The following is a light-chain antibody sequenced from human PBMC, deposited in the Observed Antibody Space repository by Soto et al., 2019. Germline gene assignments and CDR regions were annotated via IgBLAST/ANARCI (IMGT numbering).Light chain of an antibody. J-gene: IGLJ2*01. CDR2: GNS. CDR1: SSNIGSDS. CDR3: QSYDSSLSGSGVV. V-gene: IGLV1-40*01. Sequence: QSVLTQPPSASGTPGQRVTISCSGSSSNIGSDSVNWYQQLPETAPKLLIYGNSNRPSGVPDRFSGSKSGTSASLAITGLQAEDEADYYCQSYDSSLSGSGVVFGGGTKVTVL.